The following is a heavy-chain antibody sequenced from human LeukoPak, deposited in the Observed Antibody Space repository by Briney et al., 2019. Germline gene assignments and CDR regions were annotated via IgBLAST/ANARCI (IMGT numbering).Heavy chain of an antibody. CDR1: GYTFTGYY. Sequence: SVKVSCKASGYTFTGYYMHWVRQAPGQGLEWMGRIIPILGIANYAQKFQGRVTITADKSTSTAYMELSSLRSEDTAVYYCARSSIAARPPFDYWGQGTLVTVSS. V-gene: IGHV1-69*02. D-gene: IGHD6-6*01. J-gene: IGHJ4*02. CDR2: IIPILGIA. CDR3: ARSSIAARPPFDY.